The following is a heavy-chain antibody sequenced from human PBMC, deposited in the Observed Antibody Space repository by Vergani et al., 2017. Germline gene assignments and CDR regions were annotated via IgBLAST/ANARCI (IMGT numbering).Heavy chain of an antibody. V-gene: IGHV3-30*18. CDR2: ISYDGSNK. CDR1: GFTFSSYG. J-gene: IGHJ4*02. CDR3: AKGLEVDWCSSSSCVDY. Sequence: QVQLVESGGGVVKPGRSLRLSCAASGFTFSSYGMHWVRQAPGKGLEWVAVISYDGSNKYYADSVKGRFTISRDNSKNTLYLQMNSLRAEDTAVYYCAKGLEVDWCSSSSCVDYWGQGTLVTVSS. D-gene: IGHD6-6*01.